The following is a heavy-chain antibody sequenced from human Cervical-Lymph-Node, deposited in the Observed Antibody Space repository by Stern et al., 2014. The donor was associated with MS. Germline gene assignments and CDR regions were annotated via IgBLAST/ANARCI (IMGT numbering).Heavy chain of an antibody. Sequence: QVQLVQSGAEVKKPGASVKVSCTASGYTFTGFFLHWVRQAPGQGLEWVGWINPNTGVTKSAQKFQGWVTLTRDTSINTVYMELNRLKPDDTAVFYCARGYPFFDNWGQGTLVTVSS. CDR3: ARGYPFFDN. J-gene: IGHJ4*02. CDR1: GYTFTGFF. CDR2: INPNTGVT. D-gene: IGHD2-15*01. V-gene: IGHV1-2*04.